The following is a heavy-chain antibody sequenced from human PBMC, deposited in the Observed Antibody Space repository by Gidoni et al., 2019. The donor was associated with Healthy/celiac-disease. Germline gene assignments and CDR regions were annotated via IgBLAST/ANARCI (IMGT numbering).Heavy chain of an antibody. J-gene: IGHJ6*02. CDR1: GFTFSSYA. CDR2: ISYDGSNK. Sequence: QVQLVESGGGVVQPGRSLRLSCAASGFTFSSYAMHWVRQAPGQGLEWVAVISYDGSNKYYADSVKGRFTISRDNSKNTLYLQMNSLRAEDTAVYYCARDRAYYYDSSGYYSPNYYYGMDVWGQGTTVTVSS. V-gene: IGHV3-30-3*01. D-gene: IGHD3-22*01. CDR3: ARDRAYYYDSSGYYSPNYYYGMDV.